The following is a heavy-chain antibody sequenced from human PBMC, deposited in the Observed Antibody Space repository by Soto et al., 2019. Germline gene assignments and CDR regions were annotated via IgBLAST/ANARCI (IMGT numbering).Heavy chain of an antibody. J-gene: IGHJ6*02. CDR1: GFTFSNAW. CDR3: TREADPDLVGGMDV. Sequence: GGSLRLSCAASGFTFSNAWMNWVRQAPGKGLEWVGRIKSKTDGGTTDYAAPVKGRFTISRDDSKNTLYLQMNSLKTEDTAVYYCTREADPDLVGGMDVWGQGTTVTVSS. CDR2: IKSKTDGGTT. V-gene: IGHV3-15*07. D-gene: IGHD2-15*01.